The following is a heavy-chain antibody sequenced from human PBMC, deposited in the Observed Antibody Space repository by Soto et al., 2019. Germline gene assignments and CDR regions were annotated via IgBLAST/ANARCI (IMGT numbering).Heavy chain of an antibody. CDR3: AKDPYYDILTGYYMDY. CDR2: ISGSGGST. CDR1: GFTFSSYA. V-gene: IGHV3-23*01. Sequence: PGGSLRLSCAASGFTFSSYAMSWVRQAPGKGLEWVSAISGSGGSTYYADSVKGRFTISRDNSKNTLYLQMNSLRAEDTAVYYCAKDPYYDILTGYYMDYWGQGTLVTVSS. J-gene: IGHJ4*02. D-gene: IGHD3-9*01.